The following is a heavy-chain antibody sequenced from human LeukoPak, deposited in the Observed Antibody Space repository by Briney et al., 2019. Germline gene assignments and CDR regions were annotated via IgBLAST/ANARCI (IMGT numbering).Heavy chain of an antibody. Sequence: PGGSLRLSCAASGFTFSSYGMSWVRQAPGKGLEWVSAITATSSSTHDADSVKGRFTISRDNSKNTLYLQMNSLRAEDTAVYYCARGGMGATTPSDYWGQGTLVTVSS. J-gene: IGHJ4*02. CDR2: ITATSSST. CDR3: ARGGMGATTPSDY. D-gene: IGHD1-26*01. CDR1: GFTFSSYG. V-gene: IGHV3-23*01.